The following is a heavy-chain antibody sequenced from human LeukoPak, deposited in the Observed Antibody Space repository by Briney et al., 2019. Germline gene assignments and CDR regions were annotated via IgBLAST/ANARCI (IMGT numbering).Heavy chain of an antibody. CDR2: IYHSGST. CDR1: GYSISSAYY. J-gene: IGHJ4*02. D-gene: IGHD3-9*01. CDR3: ARRPSLRYFDWLFDY. V-gene: IGHV4-38-2*02. Sequence: MSSETLSLTCTVSGYSISSAYYWGWIRQPPGKGLEWIGSIYHSGSTYYNPSLKSRVTISVDTSKNQFSLKLSSVTAADTAVYYCARRPSLRYFDWLFDYWGQGTLVTVSS.